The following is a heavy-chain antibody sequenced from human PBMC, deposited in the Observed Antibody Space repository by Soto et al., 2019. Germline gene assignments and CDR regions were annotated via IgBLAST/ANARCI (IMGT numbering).Heavy chain of an antibody. D-gene: IGHD1-20*01. CDR2: IYYSGST. J-gene: IGHJ4*02. CDR3: DRETVYYYFDY. V-gene: IGHV4-30-4*01. Sequence: PTETPSLTCTVSGGSISSGDYYWSWIRQPPGKGLEWIGYIYYSGSTYYNPSLKSRVTISVDTSKNQFSLKLSSVTAADTAVYYCDRETVYYYFDYWGQGTLVTVSS. CDR1: GGSISSGDYY.